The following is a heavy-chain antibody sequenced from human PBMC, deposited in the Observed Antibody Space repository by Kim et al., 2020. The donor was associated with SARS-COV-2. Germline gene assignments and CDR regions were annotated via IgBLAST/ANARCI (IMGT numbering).Heavy chain of an antibody. J-gene: IGHJ4*02. Sequence: SETLSLTCTVSGGSISSYYWSWIRQPPGKGLEWIGYIYYSGSTNYNPSLKSRVTISVDTSKNQFSLKLSSVTAADTAVYYCARGRAPYSSSFVYWGQGTLVTVSS. CDR2: IYYSGST. CDR1: GGSISSYY. V-gene: IGHV4-59*01. CDR3: ARGRAPYSSSFVY. D-gene: IGHD6-19*01.